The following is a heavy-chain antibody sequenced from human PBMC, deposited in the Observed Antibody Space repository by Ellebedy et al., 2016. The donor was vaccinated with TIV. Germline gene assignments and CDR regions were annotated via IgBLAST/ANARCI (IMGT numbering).Heavy chain of an antibody. D-gene: IGHD3-10*01. CDR3: ARGWSGEPFQPPLDY. CDR1: GYTLTNYY. CDR2: INPSGGST. Sequence: AASVKVSCKASGYTLTNYYVHWARQAPGQGLEWMGIINPSGGSTSYAQKFQGRVTMTRDTSTSTVYMELSSLRSEDTAVYYCARGWSGEPFQPPLDYWGQGTLVTVSS. J-gene: IGHJ4*02. V-gene: IGHV1-46*01.